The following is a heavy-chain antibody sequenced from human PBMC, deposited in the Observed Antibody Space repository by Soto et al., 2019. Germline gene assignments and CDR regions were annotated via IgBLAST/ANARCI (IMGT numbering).Heavy chain of an antibody. CDR2: INPDGNVG. CDR1: GFTFTSYG. Sequence: GGSLRLSCAASGFTFTSYGMHWVRQAPGKGLEWVANINPDGNVGTYVDSVRGRFTTSRDNAKNSLYLQMNSLRAEDTAVYDCARVAEQQLVDGPWGDYYYGMDVWGQGTTVTVSS. J-gene: IGHJ6*02. CDR3: ARVAEQQLVDGPWGDYYYGMDV. V-gene: IGHV3-7*03. D-gene: IGHD6-13*01.